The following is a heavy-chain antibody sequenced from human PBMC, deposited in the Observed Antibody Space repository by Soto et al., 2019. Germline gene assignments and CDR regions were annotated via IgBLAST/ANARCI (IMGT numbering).Heavy chain of an antibody. CDR2: FHTSGST. J-gene: IGHJ4*02. V-gene: IGHV4-4*07. Sequence: QVRXQESGPGXVKPSEXLSLTCTXSGASINXYYWSWIRQPAGKGLEWIGRFHTSGSTSYNPSLKSRVTISVDTSKNQFSLKLNSVTAADTAVYYCATVEVATTFVADYWGQGTLVTVSS. D-gene: IGHD1-26*01. CDR1: GASINXYY. CDR3: ATVEVATTFVADY.